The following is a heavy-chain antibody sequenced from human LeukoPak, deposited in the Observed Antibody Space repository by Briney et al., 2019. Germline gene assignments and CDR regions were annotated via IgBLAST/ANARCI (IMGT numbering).Heavy chain of an antibody. Sequence: ASVKVSCKASGYTFTGYYMHWVRQAPGQGLEWMGRINPNSGGTNYAQKFQGRVTMNRDTSISTAYMELSRQRSDDTAVYYCASPLGYCSGGSCGYWGQGTLVTVSS. CDR2: INPNSGGT. J-gene: IGHJ4*02. CDR1: GYTFTGYY. CDR3: ASPLGYCSGGSCGY. D-gene: IGHD2-15*01. V-gene: IGHV1-2*06.